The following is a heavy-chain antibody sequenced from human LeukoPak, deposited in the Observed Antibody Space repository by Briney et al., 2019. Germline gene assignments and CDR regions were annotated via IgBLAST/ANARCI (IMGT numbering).Heavy chain of an antibody. V-gene: IGHV4-34*01. Sequence: SETLSLTCAVYGGSFSGYYWSWIRQPPGKGLEWIGEINHSGSTNYNPSLKSRVTISVDTSKKQFSLKVNSVTAADTAVYYCAREYGDFDYWGQGTLVTVSS. J-gene: IGHJ4*02. D-gene: IGHD4-17*01. CDR2: INHSGST. CDR3: AREYGDFDY. CDR1: GGSFSGYY.